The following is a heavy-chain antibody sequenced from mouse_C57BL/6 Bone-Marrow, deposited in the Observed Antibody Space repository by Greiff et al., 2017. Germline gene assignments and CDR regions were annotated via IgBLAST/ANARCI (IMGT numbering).Heavy chain of an antibody. V-gene: IGHV1-80*01. Sequence: VQLVESGAELVKPGASVKISCKVSGYAFSTYWMNWVKQRPGKGLEWIGQIYPGDGDTNYNGKFKGKATLTADKSSRTAYMQLISLTSEDSAVYFCARDWDYFDYWGQGTTLTVSS. D-gene: IGHD4-1*01. CDR1: GYAFSTYW. CDR2: IYPGDGDT. J-gene: IGHJ2*01. CDR3: ARDWDYFDY.